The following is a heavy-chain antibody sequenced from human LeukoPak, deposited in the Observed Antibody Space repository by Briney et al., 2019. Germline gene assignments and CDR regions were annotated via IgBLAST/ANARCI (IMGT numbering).Heavy chain of an antibody. Sequence: GASVKVSCKASGYTFTSYDINWVRQATGQGLEWMGWMNPNSGNTGYAQKFQGRVTITRNTSISTAYMELSSLRSEDTAVYFCATDSQRLCGGATCYSSDSWGQGTLVTVSS. V-gene: IGHV1-8*03. CDR3: ATDSQRLCGGATCYSSDS. D-gene: IGHD2-21*01. CDR1: GYTFTSYD. CDR2: MNPNSGNT. J-gene: IGHJ4*02.